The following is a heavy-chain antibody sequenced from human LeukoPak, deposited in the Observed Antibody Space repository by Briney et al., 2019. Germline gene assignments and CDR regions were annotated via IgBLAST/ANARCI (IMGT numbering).Heavy chain of an antibody. J-gene: IGHJ6*02. Sequence: GGSLRLSCAASGFTISNFWILWVRQAPGKGLVWVSRINSDGRATNYADSVKGRFTISRDNAKNTLYLQMNSLRVEDTAVYYCARDFLGMDVWGQGTTVTVSS. V-gene: IGHV3-74*01. CDR2: INSDGRAT. CDR1: GFTISNFW. CDR3: ARDFLGMDV.